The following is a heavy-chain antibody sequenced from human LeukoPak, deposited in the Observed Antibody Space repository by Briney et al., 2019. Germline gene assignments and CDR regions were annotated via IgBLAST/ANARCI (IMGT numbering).Heavy chain of an antibody. CDR3: ARDLPWFDP. CDR1: GFTFGDYA. V-gene: IGHV4-59*01. J-gene: IGHJ5*02. Sequence: SGGSLRLSCTASGFTFGDYAMSWIRQPPGKGLEWIGYIYYSGSTNYNPSLKSRVTISVDTSKNQFSLKLSSVTAADTAVYYCARDLPWFDPWGQGTLVTVSS. CDR2: IYYSGST.